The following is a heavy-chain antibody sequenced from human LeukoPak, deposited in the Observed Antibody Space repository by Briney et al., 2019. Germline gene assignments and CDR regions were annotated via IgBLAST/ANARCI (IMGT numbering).Heavy chain of an antibody. D-gene: IGHD4-17*01. Sequence: SQTLSLTCTVSGGSISSGSYYWSWIRQPAGKGLEWIGRIYTSGSTNYNPSLKSRVTISVDTSKNQFSLKLSSVTAADTAVYYCARGFGPTVTTSWGQGTLVTVSS. CDR2: IYTSGST. CDR3: ARGFGPTVTTS. V-gene: IGHV4-61*02. J-gene: IGHJ5*02. CDR1: GGSISSGSYY.